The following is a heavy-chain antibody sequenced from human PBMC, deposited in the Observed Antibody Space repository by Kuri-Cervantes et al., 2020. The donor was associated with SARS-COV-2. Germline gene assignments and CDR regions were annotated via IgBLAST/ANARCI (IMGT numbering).Heavy chain of an antibody. D-gene: IGHD3-3*01. CDR1: GGSFSGYY. CDR2: INHSGST. J-gene: IGHJ2*01. V-gene: IGHV4-34*01. Sequence: SQTLSLTGAVYGGSFSGYYWSWIRQPPGKRLEWIGEINHSGSTNYNPSHKSRVTISVDTSKNQFSLKLSSVTAADTAVYYCARGRDDFWSGHLFDLWGRGTLVTVSS. CDR3: ARGRDDFWSGHLFDL.